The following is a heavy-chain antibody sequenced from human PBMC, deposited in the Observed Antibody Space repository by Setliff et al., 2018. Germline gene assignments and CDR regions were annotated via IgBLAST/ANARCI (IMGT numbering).Heavy chain of an antibody. J-gene: IGHJ6*02. V-gene: IGHV4-30-4*08. Sequence: SETLSLTCTVSGGSISSGDYYWSWIRQPPGKGLEWIGYIYYSGSTYYNPSLKSRVTISVDTSKNQFSLKLSSVTAADTAVYYCAKELEATTYYYYYYGMDVWGQGTTVTVSS. CDR1: GGSISSGDYY. CDR3: AKELEATTYYYYYYGMDV. D-gene: IGHD1-26*01. CDR2: IYYSGST.